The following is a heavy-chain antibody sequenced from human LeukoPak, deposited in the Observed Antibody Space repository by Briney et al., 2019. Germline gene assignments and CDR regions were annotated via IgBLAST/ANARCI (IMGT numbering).Heavy chain of an antibody. CDR2: IRYDGSNK. CDR1: GFTFSSYG. J-gene: IGHJ6*03. CDR3: ARDPQGAPYYMDV. V-gene: IGHV3-30*02. Sequence: GGSLRLSCAASGFTFSSYGMHWVRQAPGKGLEWVAFIRYDGSNKYYADSVKGRFTISRDNAKNSLYLQMNSLRAEDTAVYYCARDPQGAPYYMDVWGKGTTVTVSS.